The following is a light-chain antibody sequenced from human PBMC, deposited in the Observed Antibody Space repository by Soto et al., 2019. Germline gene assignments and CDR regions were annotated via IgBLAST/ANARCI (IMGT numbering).Light chain of an antibody. CDR2: SAS. Sequence: DIQMTQSPSTLSASLGNRFTLTCLASQSISSWLAWYQQKPGKAPKLLIYSASSLESGVPSRFSGSGSGTEFTLTISSLQPDDFATYYCQQYKSYPWTFGQGTKVDI. CDR1: QSISSW. CDR3: QQYKSYPWT. J-gene: IGKJ1*01. V-gene: IGKV1-5*03.